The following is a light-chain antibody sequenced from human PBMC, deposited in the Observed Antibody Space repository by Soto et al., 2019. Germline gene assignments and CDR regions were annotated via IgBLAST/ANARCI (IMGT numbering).Light chain of an antibody. CDR3: HQYDDGTYT. CDR1: QSVRSN. Sequence: EILLTQYPGTLSLSPGERATLSCGASQSVRSNFAWYQKKTGKAPRLLIYDASTRATGIPARLSGSGYGTELTITISSMKYEDFEVYYCHQYDDGTYTFGRGTKVDIK. J-gene: IGKJ2*01. V-gene: IGKV3-15*01. CDR2: DAS.